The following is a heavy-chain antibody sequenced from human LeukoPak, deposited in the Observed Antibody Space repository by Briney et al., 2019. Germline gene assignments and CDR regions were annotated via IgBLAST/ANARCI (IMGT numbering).Heavy chain of an antibody. V-gene: IGHV3-74*01. J-gene: IGHJ4*02. Sequence: QPGGSLRLSCAASGFTFSTYWMHWVRQAPGKGLVWVSRIKSDGNSTSYADSVKGRFTISRDNAKNTLYLQMNSLRAEDTAVYYCALGFTVTIDYWGQGTLVTVSS. CDR3: ALGFTVTIDY. D-gene: IGHD4-17*01. CDR2: IKSDGNST. CDR1: GFTFSTYW.